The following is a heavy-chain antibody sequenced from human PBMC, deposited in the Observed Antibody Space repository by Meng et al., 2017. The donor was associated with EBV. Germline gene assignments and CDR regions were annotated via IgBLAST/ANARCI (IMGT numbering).Heavy chain of an antibody. Sequence: QNSLKESVPTLVKPTLTLTVTVTFSGFSRSNRGVGVGWIRQPPGKALEWLALIYWDDDKRYSPSLKSRLTITKDTSKNQVVLTMTNMDPVDAATYYCAHIIAARPFDYWGQGTLVTVSS. V-gene: IGHV2-5*02. J-gene: IGHJ4*02. D-gene: IGHD6-6*01. CDR3: AHIIAARPFDY. CDR2: IYWDDDK. CDR1: GFSRSNRGVG.